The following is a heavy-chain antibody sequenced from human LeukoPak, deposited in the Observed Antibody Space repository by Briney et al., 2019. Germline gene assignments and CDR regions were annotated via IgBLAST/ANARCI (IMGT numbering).Heavy chain of an antibody. Sequence: GGSLRLSCAASGFTFSSYSMNWVRQAPGKGLEWVSSISSSSSYIYYADSVKGRFTISRDNAKNSLYLQMNSLRAEDTAVYYCASGWWFGELLQAATPDYGMDVWGQGTTVTVSS. CDR1: GFTFSSYS. V-gene: IGHV3-21*01. CDR3: ASGWWFGELLQAATPDYGMDV. CDR2: ISSSSSYI. D-gene: IGHD3-10*01. J-gene: IGHJ6*02.